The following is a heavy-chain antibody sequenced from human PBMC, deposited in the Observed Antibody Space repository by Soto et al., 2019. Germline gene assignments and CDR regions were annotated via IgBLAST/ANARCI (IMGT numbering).Heavy chain of an antibody. CDR1: GFTFSSYG. D-gene: IGHD4-17*01. V-gene: IGHV3-30*18. Sequence: ESGGGVVQPGRSLRLSCAASGFTFSSYGMHWVRQAPGKGLEWVAVISYDGSNKYYADSVKGRFTISRDNSKNTLYLQMNNLRAEDTAVYYCAKAPNDYGDYVVDYWGQGTLVTVSS. CDR3: AKAPNDYGDYVVDY. CDR2: ISYDGSNK. J-gene: IGHJ4*02.